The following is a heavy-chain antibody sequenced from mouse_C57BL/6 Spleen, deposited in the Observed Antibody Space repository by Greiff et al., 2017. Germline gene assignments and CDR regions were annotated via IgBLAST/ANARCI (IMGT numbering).Heavy chain of an antibody. CDR1: GYTFNSYT. J-gene: IGHJ2*01. V-gene: IGHV1-4*01. Sequence: QVQLKESGAELARPGASVKMSCKASGYTFNSYTMHWVKQRPGQGLEWIGYIHPSSGYTKYNQKFKDKATLTADKSSSTAYMQLISLTSEDSAVYYCAREDYDFDYWGQGTTLTVSS. CDR3: AREDYDFDY. D-gene: IGHD2-4*01. CDR2: IHPSSGYT.